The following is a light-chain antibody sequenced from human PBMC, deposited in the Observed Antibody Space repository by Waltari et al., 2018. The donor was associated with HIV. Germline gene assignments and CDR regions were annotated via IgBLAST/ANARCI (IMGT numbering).Light chain of an antibody. CDR2: WAS. CDR3: QQYSITPVT. CDR1: QSVLYSSNNKNY. J-gene: IGKJ2*01. Sequence: DIVMTQSPDALAVSLAERATKNCKSSQSVLYSSNNKNYLAGYQQKPGQPPKLLIYWASTRESGVPDRFSGSGSATDFTLTISSLQAEDVAVYYCQQYSITPVTFGQGTKLEIK. V-gene: IGKV4-1*01.